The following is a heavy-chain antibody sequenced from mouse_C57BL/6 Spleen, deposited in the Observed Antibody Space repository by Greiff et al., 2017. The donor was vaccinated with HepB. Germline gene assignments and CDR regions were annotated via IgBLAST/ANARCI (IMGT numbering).Heavy chain of an antibody. D-gene: IGHD2-3*01. CDR1: GYTFTGYW. CDR2: ILPGSDST. CDR3: AQGLDGYYVYYAMDY. Sequence: ESGAELMKPGASVKLSCKATGYTFTGYWIEWVKQRPGHGLEWIGEILPGSDSTNYNEKFKGKATFTADTSSNTAYMQLSSLTTADSAIYYCAQGLDGYYVYYAMDYWGQGTSVTVSS. V-gene: IGHV1-9*01. J-gene: IGHJ4*01.